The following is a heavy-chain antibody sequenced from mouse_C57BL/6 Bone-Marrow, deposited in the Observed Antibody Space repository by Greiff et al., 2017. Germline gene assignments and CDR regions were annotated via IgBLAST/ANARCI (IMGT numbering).Heavy chain of an antibody. CDR3: ARHDLFYYFSFAY. Sequence: EVQRVESGGGLVQPGGSLKLSCAASGFTFSDYYMYWVRQTPEKRLEWVAYISNGGGSTYYPDTVKGRFTLSRDNAKNTLYLQMSRLKSEDTAMYYCARHDLFYYFSFAYWGQGTLVTVSA. J-gene: IGHJ3*01. V-gene: IGHV5-12*01. D-gene: IGHD2-1*01. CDR2: ISNGGGST. CDR1: GFTFSDYY.